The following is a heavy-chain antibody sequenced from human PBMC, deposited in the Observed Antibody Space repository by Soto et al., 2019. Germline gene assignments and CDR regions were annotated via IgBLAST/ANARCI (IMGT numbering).Heavy chain of an antibody. CDR1: GFTFDDYA. CDR3: AKDLPPHPIPGYSGGWSSSFDY. Sequence: AGGSLRLSCAASGFTFDDYAMHWVRQAPGKGLEWVSGISWNSGSIGYADSVKGRFTISRDNAKNSLYLQMNSLRAEDTALYYCAKDLPPHPIPGYSGGWSSSFDYWGQGTLVTVSS. CDR2: ISWNSGSI. V-gene: IGHV3-9*01. D-gene: IGHD6-19*01. J-gene: IGHJ4*02.